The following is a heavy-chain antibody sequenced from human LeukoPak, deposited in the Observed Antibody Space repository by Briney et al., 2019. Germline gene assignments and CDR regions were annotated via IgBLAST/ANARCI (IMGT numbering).Heavy chain of an antibody. CDR1: GGSISSGGYY. D-gene: IGHD2-2*01. CDR2: IYHSGST. V-gene: IGHV4-30-2*01. J-gene: IGHJ5*02. Sequence: SQTLSLTCTVSGGSISSGGYYWSWIRQPPGKGLEWIGYIYHSGSTYYNPSLKSRVTISVDRSKNQFSLKLSSVTAADTAVYYCARGSSRCSGTSRLRFDPWGQGTLVTVSS. CDR3: ARGSSRCSGTSRLRFDP.